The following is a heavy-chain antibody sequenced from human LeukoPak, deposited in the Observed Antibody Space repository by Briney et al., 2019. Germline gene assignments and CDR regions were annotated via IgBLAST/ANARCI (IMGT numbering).Heavy chain of an antibody. CDR3: ARELGGAAAGLWFDP. J-gene: IGHJ5*02. Sequence: PSETLSLTCTVSGYSISSGYYWGWIRQPPGKGLEWIGTIFYSGSTYYNPSLKSRVTISVDTSKNQFSLKLSSVTAADTAVYYCARELGGAAAGLWFDPWGQGTLVTVSS. D-gene: IGHD6-13*01. CDR2: IFYSGST. V-gene: IGHV4-38-2*02. CDR1: GYSISSGYY.